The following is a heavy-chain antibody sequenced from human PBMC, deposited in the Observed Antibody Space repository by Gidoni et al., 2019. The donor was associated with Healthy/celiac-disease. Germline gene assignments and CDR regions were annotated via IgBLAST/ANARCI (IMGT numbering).Heavy chain of an antibody. D-gene: IGHD6-19*01. Sequence: QVQLQESGPGLVKPSETLSLTCTVSGGSISSYYWSWIRQPPGKGLEWIGYIYYSGSTNYNPSLKSRVTISVDTSKNQFSLKLSSVTAADTAVYYCARSSGWYYWYFDLWGRGTLVTVSS. J-gene: IGHJ2*01. CDR3: ARSSGWYYWYFDL. CDR2: IYYSGST. V-gene: IGHV4-59*01. CDR1: GGSISSYY.